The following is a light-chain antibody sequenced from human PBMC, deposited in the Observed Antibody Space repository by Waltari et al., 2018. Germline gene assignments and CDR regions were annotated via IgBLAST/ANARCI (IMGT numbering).Light chain of an antibody. J-gene: IGLJ2*01. CDR3: QSYDNSLSVV. V-gene: IGLV1-40*01. CDR2: GLT. Sequence: QSVLTQPPSVSGAPGQRVTISCTGSGSNLGAGYDVHWYQQSQGKAPNLLIYGLTHRPTGAPGRFSGDQSGTSAALAITGLQADDEADYYCQSYDNSLSVVFGGGTKLTVL. CDR1: GSNLGAGYD.